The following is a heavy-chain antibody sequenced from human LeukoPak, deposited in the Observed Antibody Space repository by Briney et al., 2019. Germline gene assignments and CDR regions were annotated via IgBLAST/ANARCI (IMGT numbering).Heavy chain of an antibody. D-gene: IGHD5-24*01. V-gene: IGHV3-23*01. CDR3: AKSDCASDGCKLLNC. CDR1: GFTFSNYA. J-gene: IGHJ4*02. CDR2: ISGSGDAT. Sequence: PGGSLRLSCAVSGFTFSNYAMSWVRQAPGKGLEWVSSISGSGDATKYADSVMGRFTISRDNSKNTLSLQMNSLRAEDTAVYYCAKSDCASDGCKLLNCWGQGTLVTASS.